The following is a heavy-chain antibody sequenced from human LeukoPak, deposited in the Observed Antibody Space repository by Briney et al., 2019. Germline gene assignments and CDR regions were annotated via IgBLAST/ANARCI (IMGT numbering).Heavy chain of an antibody. V-gene: IGHV1-2*02. J-gene: IGHJ4*02. CDR2: INPNNGGT. Sequence: GASVKVSCKASGYTFTDYYLHWVRQAPGQGLEWLGWINPNNGGTNYAQHFQGRVTMTRDTSISTAYMELSRLRSDDTAVYYCALIRGTFGNYFDYWGQGTLVTVSS. CDR3: ALIRGTFGNYFDY. D-gene: IGHD3-16*01. CDR1: GYTFTDYY.